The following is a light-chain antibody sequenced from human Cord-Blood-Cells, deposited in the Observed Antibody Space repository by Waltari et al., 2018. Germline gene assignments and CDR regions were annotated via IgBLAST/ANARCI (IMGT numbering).Light chain of an antibody. CDR2: GAS. V-gene: IGKV3-20*01. J-gene: IGKJ4*01. CDR3: QQYGSSPLT. CDR1: QSVSSSY. Sequence: EIVLTQSPATLSLSPGERATLSCRASQSVSSSYLAWYQQKPGQAPRLLIYGASSRASGIPDRFSGSGSGTDFTLTISRLEPEDFAVYYFQQYGSSPLTFGGGTKVEIK.